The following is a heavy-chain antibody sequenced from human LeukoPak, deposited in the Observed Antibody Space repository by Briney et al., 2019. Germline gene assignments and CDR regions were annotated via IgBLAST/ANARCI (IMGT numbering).Heavy chain of an antibody. V-gene: IGHV1-18*01. CDR3: ARSTDTVVRGVYYYYYGMDV. J-gene: IGHJ6*02. D-gene: IGHD3-10*01. CDR1: GYTFTIYG. CDR2: ISAYNGNT. Sequence: GASVNVSFKASGYTFTIYGISWVRQAPGQGLEWMGWISAYNGNTNYAQKLQGRVTMTTDTSTSTAYMELRSLRSEDTAVYYCARSTDTVVRGVYYYYYGMDVWGQGTTVTVSS.